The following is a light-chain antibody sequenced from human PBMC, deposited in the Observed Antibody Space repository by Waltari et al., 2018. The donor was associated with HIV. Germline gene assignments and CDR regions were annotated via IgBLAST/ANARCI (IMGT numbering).Light chain of an antibody. Sequence: QSVLTQPPSVSGAPGQRVTISCTGSSSNIGAGYDVHWYQQLPGTAPNLLIFGNSNRPSGVPDLFSGSTSGTSAALAITGRQAEDEAADYCQSYDSSLSGYVVFGGGTKLTVL. V-gene: IGLV1-40*01. CDR3: QSYDSSLSGYVV. J-gene: IGLJ2*01. CDR2: GNS. CDR1: SSNIGAGYD.